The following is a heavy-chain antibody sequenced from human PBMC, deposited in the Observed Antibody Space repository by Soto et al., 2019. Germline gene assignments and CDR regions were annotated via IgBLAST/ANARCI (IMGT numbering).Heavy chain of an antibody. CDR2: IYYSGST. CDR3: ARDSHGDYVDYYYYCMDV. CDR1: GGSISSGDYY. J-gene: IGHJ6*02. V-gene: IGHV4-30-4*01. Sequence: QVQLQESGPGLVKPSQTLSLTCTVSGGSISSGDYYWSWIRQPPGKGLEWIGYIYYSGSTYYNPSLKSRVTISVDTSKNQFSLKLSSVTAADTAVYYCARDSHGDYVDYYYYCMDVWGQGTTVTVSS. D-gene: IGHD4-17*01.